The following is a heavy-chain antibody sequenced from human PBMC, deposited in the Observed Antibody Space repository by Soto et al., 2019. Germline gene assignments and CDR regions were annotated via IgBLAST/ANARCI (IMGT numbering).Heavy chain of an antibody. J-gene: IGHJ6*02. Sequence: SLRLSCAASGFTFSSYAMSWVRQAPGKGLEWVSAISGSGGSTYYADSVKGRFTISRDNSKNTLYLQMNSLRAEDTAVYYCAKRTGDVEDYYYGMDVWGRGTTVTVSS. CDR2: ISGSGGST. CDR3: AKRTGDVEDYYYGMDV. CDR1: GFTFSSYA. D-gene: IGHD7-27*01. V-gene: IGHV3-23*01.